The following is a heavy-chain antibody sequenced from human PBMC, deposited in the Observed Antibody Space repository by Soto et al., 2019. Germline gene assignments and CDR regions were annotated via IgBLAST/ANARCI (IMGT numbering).Heavy chain of an antibody. Sequence: GGSLRLSCAASGFTFSSYCMSWVRQAPGKGLEWVSAISGSGGSTYYADSVKGRFTISRDNSKNTLYLQMNSLRAEDTTVYYCAKAFTTGWHNFDYWGQGTLVTVSS. D-gene: IGHD6-19*01. J-gene: IGHJ4*02. V-gene: IGHV3-23*01. CDR2: ISGSGGST. CDR3: AKAFTTGWHNFDY. CDR1: GFTFSSYC.